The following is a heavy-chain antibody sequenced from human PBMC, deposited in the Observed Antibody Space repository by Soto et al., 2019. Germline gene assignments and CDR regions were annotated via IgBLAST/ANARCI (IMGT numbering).Heavy chain of an antibody. J-gene: IGHJ3*02. V-gene: IGHV1-18*01. CDR2: ISAYNGNT. CDR1: GYTFTSYV. CDR3: ARVLRYSYGYLLDAFDI. Sequence: QVQLVQSGAEVKKPGASVKVSCKASGYTFTSYVISWVRQAPGQGLEWIGWISAYNGNTNYAQKLQGRVTMTTDTSTSTAYMELRSLRSDDTAVYYCARVLRYSYGYLLDAFDIWGQGTMVTVSS. D-gene: IGHD5-18*01.